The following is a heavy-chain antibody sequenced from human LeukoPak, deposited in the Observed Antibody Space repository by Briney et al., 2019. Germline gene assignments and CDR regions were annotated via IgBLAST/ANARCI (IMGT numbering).Heavy chain of an antibody. D-gene: IGHD3-3*01. Sequence: GGSLRLSCAASGFIFRSYAMSWVRQAPGMGLESVSAISGSGSSIYHADSVKGRFTISRDNSKNTVYLQMNSLRAEDTAVYYCARWGDDSWSTKTEDYWGQGTLVTVSS. CDR3: ARWGDDSWSTKTEDY. CDR2: ISGSGSSI. V-gene: IGHV3-23*01. J-gene: IGHJ4*02. CDR1: GFIFRSYA.